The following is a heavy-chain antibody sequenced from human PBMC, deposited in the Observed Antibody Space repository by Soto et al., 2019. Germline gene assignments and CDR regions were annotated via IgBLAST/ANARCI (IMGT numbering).Heavy chain of an antibody. V-gene: IGHV3-74*01. J-gene: IGHJ4*02. CDR3: ARFNYGDYDFDY. D-gene: IGHD4-17*01. CDR1: GFTFSSYW. CDR2: INSDGSST. Sequence: GGSLRLSCAASGFTFSSYWMHWVRQAPGKGLVWVSRINSDGSSTSYADSVKGRFTISRDNAKNTLYLQMNSLRAEDTAVYYCARFNYGDYDFDYWGQGTLVTSPQ.